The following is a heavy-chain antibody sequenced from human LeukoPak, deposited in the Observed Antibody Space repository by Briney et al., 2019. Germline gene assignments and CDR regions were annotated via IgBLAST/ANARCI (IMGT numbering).Heavy chain of an antibody. CDR2: ISSSSSTI. CDR3: ARDPSPSRMTTVTDEDY. Sequence: GSLRLSCAASGFTFSSYSMNWVRQAPGKGLEWVSYISSSSSTIYYVDSVKGRFTISRDNAKNSLYLQMNSLRAEDTAVYYCARDPSPSRMTTVTDEDYWGQGTLVTVSS. J-gene: IGHJ4*02. CDR1: GFTFSSYS. D-gene: IGHD4-17*01. V-gene: IGHV3-48*04.